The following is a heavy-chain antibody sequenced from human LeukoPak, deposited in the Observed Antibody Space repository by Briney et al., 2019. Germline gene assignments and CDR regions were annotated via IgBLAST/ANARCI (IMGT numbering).Heavy chain of an antibody. CDR2: FYPEDGET. V-gene: IGHV1-24*01. Sequence: ASVKVSCKVSGYTLTELSMHWVRQAPGKGLEWMGGFYPEDGETIYAQKFQGRVTMTEDTSTDTAYMELSSLRSEDTAVYYCATSSLTEQTPTTAEYFQHWGQGTLVTVSS. CDR1: GYTLTELS. D-gene: IGHD1-14*01. J-gene: IGHJ1*01. CDR3: ATSSLTEQTPTTAEYFQH.